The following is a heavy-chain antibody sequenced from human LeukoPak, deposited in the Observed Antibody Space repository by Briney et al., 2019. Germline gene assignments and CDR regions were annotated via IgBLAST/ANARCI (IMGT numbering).Heavy chain of an antibody. Sequence: SGPTLVKPTQTLTLTCAFSGFSLNPVGVGVAWIRQPPGKALEWLALIYWDDDKRYNPSLKSRLTITKDTSGNQVVLTLTNVDPVDTATYYCAHFPSMIRGVIANIYFDHWGQGTLVAVSS. CDR1: GFSLNPVGVG. CDR3: AHFPSMIRGVIANIYFDH. J-gene: IGHJ4*02. D-gene: IGHD3-10*01. V-gene: IGHV2-5*02. CDR2: IYWDDDK.